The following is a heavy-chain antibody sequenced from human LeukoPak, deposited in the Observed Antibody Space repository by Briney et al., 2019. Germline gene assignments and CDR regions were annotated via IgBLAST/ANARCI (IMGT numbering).Heavy chain of an antibody. CDR2: IYAGGST. CDR3: AKDRGY. J-gene: IGHJ4*02. CDR1: GFTLSSNY. V-gene: IGHV3-66*01. Sequence: GGSLRLSCAASGFTLSSNYMSWVRQAPGKGLEWVSVIYAGGSTDYADSVKGRFTISRDNSKNTLYLQMNSLRADDTAVYYCAKDRGYWGQGTLVTVSS.